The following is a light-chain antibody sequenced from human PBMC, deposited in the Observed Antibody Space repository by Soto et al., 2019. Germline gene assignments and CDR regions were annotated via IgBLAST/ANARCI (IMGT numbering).Light chain of an antibody. CDR2: DVS. J-gene: IGLJ2*01. Sequence: QSALTQPRSVSGSPGQSVTISCTGTSRDVGGYNYVSWYQQHPGKAPKLMIYDVSKRPSGVPDRFSGSKSGNTASLTISGLQAEDEADYYCCSYAGSYTVFGGGTKVTVL. CDR1: SRDVGGYNY. V-gene: IGLV2-11*01. CDR3: CSYAGSYTV.